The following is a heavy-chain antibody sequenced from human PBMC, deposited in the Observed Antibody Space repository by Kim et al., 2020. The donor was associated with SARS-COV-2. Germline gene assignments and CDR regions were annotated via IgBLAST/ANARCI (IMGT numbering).Heavy chain of an antibody. CDR3: ARGYSR. Sequence: NQSGSNHFNSSLKSRVTLSVDTSKNQFSLKLSSVIAADTGVYYCARGYSRWGQGTLVTVSS. V-gene: IGHV4-34*01. J-gene: IGHJ4*02. D-gene: IGHD6-13*01. CDR2: NQSGSN.